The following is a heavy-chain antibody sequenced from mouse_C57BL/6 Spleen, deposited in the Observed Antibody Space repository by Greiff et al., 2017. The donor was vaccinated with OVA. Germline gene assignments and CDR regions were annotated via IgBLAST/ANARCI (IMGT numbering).Heavy chain of an antibody. Sequence: QVQLQQPGAELVRPGTSVKLSCKASGYTFTSSWMHWVKQRPGQGLEWIGVIDPSDSYTNYNQKFKDKATLTVDTSSSTAYMQLSILTSEHSSVYSSASSHYYGNYCWYFDVWGPGTTVTVSS. V-gene: IGHV1-59*01. CDR2: IDPSDSYT. J-gene: IGHJ1*01. D-gene: IGHD2-1*01. CDR3: ASSHYYGNYCWYFDV. CDR1: GYTFTSSW.